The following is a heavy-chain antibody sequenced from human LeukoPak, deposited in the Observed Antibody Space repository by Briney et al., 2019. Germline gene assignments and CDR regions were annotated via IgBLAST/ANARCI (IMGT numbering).Heavy chain of an antibody. CDR2: INPNSGGT. D-gene: IGHD6-19*01. V-gene: IGHV1-2*02. J-gene: IGHJ3*02. Sequence: ASVKVSCKASGYTFTRFYIYWVRQAPGQGLEWMGWINPNSGGTNYAQKFQGRVTMTRDTSISTAYMELSRLRSDDTAVYYCARVPRHFYSSGRDAFDIWGQGTMVTVSS. CDR3: ARVPRHFYSSGRDAFDI. CDR1: GYTFTRFY.